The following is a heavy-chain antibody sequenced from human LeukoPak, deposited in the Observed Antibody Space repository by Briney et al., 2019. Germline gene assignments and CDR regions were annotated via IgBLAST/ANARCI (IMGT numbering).Heavy chain of an antibody. J-gene: IGHJ4*02. D-gene: IGHD3-10*01. Sequence: SETLSLTCSVSSGSISSSSSYWGWIRQPPGKGLEWIGSIYYSGSSFYNPSFKSRVTISVDTSMNQFSLDLNSVTAADTAVYYCARALYGSGSYLDYWGQGILVTVSS. V-gene: IGHV4-39*01. CDR1: SGSISSSSSY. CDR2: IYYSGSS. CDR3: ARALYGSGSYLDY.